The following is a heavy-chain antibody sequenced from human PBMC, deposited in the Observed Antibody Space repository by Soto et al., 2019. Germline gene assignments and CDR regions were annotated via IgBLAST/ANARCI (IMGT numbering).Heavy chain of an antibody. CDR2: IIPIFGTA. V-gene: IGHV1-69*01. Sequence: QVQLVQSGAEVKKPGASVKVSCKASGYTFSSYAISWVRQAPGQGLEWMGGIIPIFGTANYAQKFQGRVTITADESTSTAYMELSSLRSEDTAVYYCARDVVVVPAAISWFDPWGQGTLVTVSS. CDR1: GYTFSSYA. D-gene: IGHD2-2*02. J-gene: IGHJ5*02. CDR3: ARDVVVVPAAISWFDP.